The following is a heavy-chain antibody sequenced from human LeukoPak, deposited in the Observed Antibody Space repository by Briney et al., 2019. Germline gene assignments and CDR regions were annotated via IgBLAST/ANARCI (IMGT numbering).Heavy chain of an antibody. D-gene: IGHD6-13*01. Sequence: GGSLRLSCAASGFTFSSYSMNWVRQAPGKGREWVASISSSSSYIYYADSVKGRFTISRDNAKNSLYLQVNSLRAEDMAVYYCASPYSSRWYELCYWGQGTLVTVSS. CDR1: GFTFSSYS. CDR2: ISSSSSYI. J-gene: IGHJ4*02. CDR3: ASPYSSRWYELCY. V-gene: IGHV3-21*01.